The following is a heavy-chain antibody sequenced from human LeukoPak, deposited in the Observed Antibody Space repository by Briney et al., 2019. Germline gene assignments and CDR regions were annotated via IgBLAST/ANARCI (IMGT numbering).Heavy chain of an antibody. CDR1: GYSISSGYY. CDR2: IYHSGST. J-gene: IGHJ3*02. D-gene: IGHD1-20*01. Sequence: PSETLSLTCTVSGYSISSGYYWGWIRQPPGKGLEWIGGIYHSGSTYYNPSLKSRVTISVDTSKNQFSLKLSSVTAADTAVYYCARGVPYNWDYHGAFDIWGQGTMVTVSS. CDR3: ARGVPYNWDYHGAFDI. V-gene: IGHV4-38-2*02.